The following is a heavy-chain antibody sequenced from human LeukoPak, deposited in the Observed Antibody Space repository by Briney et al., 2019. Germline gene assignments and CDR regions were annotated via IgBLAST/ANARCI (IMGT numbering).Heavy chain of an antibody. CDR3: ARGQGTYDSSGYIDY. V-gene: IGHV4-34*01. D-gene: IGHD3-22*01. J-gene: IGHJ4*02. CDR1: GGSFSGYY. CDR2: INHSGST. Sequence: PSETLSLTCAVYGGSFSGYYWSWIRQPPGKGLEWIGEINHSGSTNYNPSLKSRVTIPVDTSKNQFSLKLTSVTAADTAVYYCARGQGTYDSSGYIDYWGQGTLVTVSS.